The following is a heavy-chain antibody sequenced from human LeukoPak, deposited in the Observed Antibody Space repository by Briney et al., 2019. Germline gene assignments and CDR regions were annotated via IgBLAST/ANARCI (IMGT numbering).Heavy chain of an antibody. Sequence: PGGSLRLSCAGSGFSFRNYWMTWVRQAPGQGLEWVANIEYGGTRKYYVDSVKGRFTISADDAKNSLYLQMNSLRAEDTAVYYCVRDFMAMGGTTAYLHYWGQGTLVTVSS. CDR2: IEYGGTRK. D-gene: IGHD1-26*01. J-gene: IGHJ1*01. CDR1: GFSFRNYW. V-gene: IGHV3-7*01. CDR3: VRDFMAMGGTTAYLHY.